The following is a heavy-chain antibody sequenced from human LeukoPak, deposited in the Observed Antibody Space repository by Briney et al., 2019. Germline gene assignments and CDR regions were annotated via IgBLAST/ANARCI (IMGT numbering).Heavy chain of an antibody. CDR2: ILYDGTNK. Sequence: GSLRLSCAASGFTFSSYGMHWVRQAPGKGLEWVAFILYDGTNKYYADSVKGRFTISRDNAKNTLYLQMNSLRAEDTAVYYCASLAAGPYYDYVWGSYRYTDDAFDIWGQGTMVTVSS. V-gene: IGHV3-30*02. D-gene: IGHD3-16*02. CDR3: ASLAAGPYYDYVWGSYRYTDDAFDI. CDR1: GFTFSSYG. J-gene: IGHJ3*02.